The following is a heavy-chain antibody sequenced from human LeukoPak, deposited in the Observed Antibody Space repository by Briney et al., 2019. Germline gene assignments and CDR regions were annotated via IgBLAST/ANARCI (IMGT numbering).Heavy chain of an antibody. CDR3: ARASNQPQHYYYYMDV. Sequence: ASVKVSCKASGYTFTSYYMHWVRQAPGQGLEWMGIINPSGGSTSYAQKFQGRVTMTRDTSTSTVYMELSSLRSEDTAVYYCARASNQPQHYYYYMDVWGKGTTVTVSS. CDR1: GYTFTSYY. J-gene: IGHJ6*03. CDR2: INPSGGST. D-gene: IGHD1-14*01. V-gene: IGHV1-46*01.